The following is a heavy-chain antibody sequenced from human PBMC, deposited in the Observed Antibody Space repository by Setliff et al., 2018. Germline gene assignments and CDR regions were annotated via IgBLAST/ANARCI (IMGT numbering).Heavy chain of an antibody. D-gene: IGHD5-18*01. CDR1: GGSVRGYY. V-gene: IGHV4-59*08. CDR2: MYYSGDT. Sequence: SETLSLTCTVSGGSVRGYYWSWIRQPPGKGLEWIGYMYYSGDTNYNHSPKSRVTISVDTSKNQFSLELRPVTAADTAVYYCERLPPLHTPMALTFDYWGQGILVTVSS. J-gene: IGHJ4*02. CDR3: ERLPPLHTPMALTFDY.